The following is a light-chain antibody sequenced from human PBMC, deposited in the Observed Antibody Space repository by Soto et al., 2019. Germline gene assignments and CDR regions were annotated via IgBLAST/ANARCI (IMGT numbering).Light chain of an antibody. Sequence: DIVMTQSPDSLAVSLGERATINCKSSQSVLYSSNNKNYLGWYQQKPGQTPKLLIYWASTRESGVPDRFSASGSGTDFTLTISSLQAEDVAVYYCQQYYSTPDTFGQGTKLEIK. J-gene: IGKJ2*01. V-gene: IGKV4-1*01. CDR2: WAS. CDR3: QQYYSTPDT. CDR1: QSVLYSSNNKNY.